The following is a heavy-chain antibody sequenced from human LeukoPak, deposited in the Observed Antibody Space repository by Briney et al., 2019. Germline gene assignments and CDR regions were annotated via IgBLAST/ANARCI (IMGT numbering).Heavy chain of an antibody. CDR2: INHSGST. D-gene: IGHD6-19*01. J-gene: IGHJ4*02. V-gene: IGHV4-34*01. CDR3: ARVGSGWYPTRDY. CDR1: GGSFSGYY. Sequence: SETLSLTCAVYGGSFSGYYWSWIRQPPGKGLEWIGEINHSGSTNYNPSLKSRVTISVDTSKNQFSLKLSPVTAADTAVYYCARVGSGWYPTRDYWGQGTLVTVSS.